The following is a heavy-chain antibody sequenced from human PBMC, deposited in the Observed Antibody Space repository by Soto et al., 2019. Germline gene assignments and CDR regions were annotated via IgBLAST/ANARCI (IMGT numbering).Heavy chain of an antibody. CDR3: AKWGDYYAYYSEMDV. D-gene: IGHD4-17*01. J-gene: IGHJ6*02. V-gene: IGHV3-23*04. Sequence: EVQLVESGGDFVQPGGSLRLSCAGYGFSFGGYAMSWVRRAPGKGLEWISGVSGGGTSTYYAGSVKGRFTISRDSSVVYLQMNSLRADDTAVYYCAKWGDYYAYYSEMDVWGRGTTVTVSS. CDR2: VSGGGTST. CDR1: GFSFGGYA.